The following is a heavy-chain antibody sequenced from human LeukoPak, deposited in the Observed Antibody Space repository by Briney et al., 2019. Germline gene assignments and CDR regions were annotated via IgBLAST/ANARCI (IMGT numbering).Heavy chain of an antibody. Sequence: GGSLRLSCAASGFTFSSYWMHWVRQAPGKGLVWVSRINSDGSSTSYADSVKGRFTIPRDNAKNTLYLQMNSLRAEDTAVYYCAIPYSSGYYYPTDYFDYWGQGTLVTVSS. CDR1: GFTFSSYW. V-gene: IGHV3-74*01. CDR2: INSDGSST. CDR3: AIPYSSGYYYPTDYFDY. D-gene: IGHD3-22*01. J-gene: IGHJ4*02.